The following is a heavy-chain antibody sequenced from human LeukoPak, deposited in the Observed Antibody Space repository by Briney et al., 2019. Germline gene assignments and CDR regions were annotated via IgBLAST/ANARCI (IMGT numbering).Heavy chain of an antibody. CDR1: GGSFSGFY. Sequence: SETLSLTCSVYGGSFSGFYWNWIRQPPGKGLEWIGETNHSGSTHYGPSLKSRLSISVDPSKNQFSLKLSSVTAADTAVYYCARGGGYCTNNVCPPWFDPWGQGALVTVSS. CDR2: TNHSGST. CDR3: ARGGGYCTNNVCPPWFDP. J-gene: IGHJ5*02. D-gene: IGHD2-8*01. V-gene: IGHV4-34*01.